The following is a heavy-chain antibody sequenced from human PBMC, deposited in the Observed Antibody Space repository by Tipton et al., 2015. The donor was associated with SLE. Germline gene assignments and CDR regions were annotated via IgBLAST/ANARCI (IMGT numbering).Heavy chain of an antibody. D-gene: IGHD3-16*01. Sequence: SLRLSCAASGFTFSSYGMHWVRQAPGKGLEWVAVISYDGTKTYYADSVKGRFTISRDNAKNSLYLQMNSLRAEDTAVYYCATWGYFDFWGQGTLVTVSS. CDR1: GFTFSSYG. CDR2: ISYDGTKT. J-gene: IGHJ4*02. V-gene: IGHV3-30*12. CDR3: ATWGYFDF.